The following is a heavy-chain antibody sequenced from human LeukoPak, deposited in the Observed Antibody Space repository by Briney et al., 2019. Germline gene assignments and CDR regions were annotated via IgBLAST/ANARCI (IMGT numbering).Heavy chain of an antibody. CDR2: ISGSGGST. CDR3: AKGGVFEYYYYYMDV. V-gene: IGHV3-23*01. CDR1: GVALSRGA. D-gene: IGHD6-13*01. Sequence: PGGTLINPYAPYGVALSRGAVSGGRQAPGKGLEWVSAISGSGGSTYYADSVKGRFTISRDNSKNTLYLQMNSLRAEDTAVYYCAKGGVFEYYYYYMDVWGKGTTVTVSS. J-gene: IGHJ6*03.